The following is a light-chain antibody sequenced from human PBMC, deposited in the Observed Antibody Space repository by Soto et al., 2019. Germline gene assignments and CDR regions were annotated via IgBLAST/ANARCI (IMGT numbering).Light chain of an antibody. CDR2: AAS. V-gene: IGKV3-15*01. Sequence: DIVMTQSPATLSVSPGERATLSCRASQSVSRNLAWYQQKPGQPPRLLIYAASTRASGIPARFSGAGSGTEFTLTISSLQSEDFAVYCCQQFNTWPRDTFGQGTKVEFK. J-gene: IGKJ1*01. CDR3: QQFNTWPRDT. CDR1: QSVSRN.